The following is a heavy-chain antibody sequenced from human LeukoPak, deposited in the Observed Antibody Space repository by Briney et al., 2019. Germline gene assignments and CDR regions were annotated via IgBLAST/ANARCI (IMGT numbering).Heavy chain of an antibody. D-gene: IGHD3-22*01. V-gene: IGHV3-21*01. CDR3: ARAVDSSGPP. CDR1: GFTFSSYS. CDR2: ISSSSSYI. Sequence: PRGSLRLSCAASGFTFSSYSMNWVRQAPGKGLEWVSSISSSSSYIYYADSVEGRFTISRDNAKNSLYLQMNSLRAEDTAVYYCARAVDSSGPPWGQGTLVTVSS. J-gene: IGHJ5*02.